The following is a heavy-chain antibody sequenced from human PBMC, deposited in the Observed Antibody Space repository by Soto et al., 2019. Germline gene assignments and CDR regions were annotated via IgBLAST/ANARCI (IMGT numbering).Heavy chain of an antibody. V-gene: IGHV3-30*18. CDR1: GFTFSSYG. J-gene: IGHJ4*02. CDR2: ISYDGSNK. Sequence: QVQLVESGGGVVQPGRSLRLSCAASGFTFSSYGMHWVRQAPGKGLEWVAVISYDGSNKYYADSVKGRFTISRDNSKNTLYLQRNSLRAEDTAVYYCAKDDGGNSVDYWGQGTLVTVSS. D-gene: IGHD2-21*02. CDR3: AKDDGGNSVDY.